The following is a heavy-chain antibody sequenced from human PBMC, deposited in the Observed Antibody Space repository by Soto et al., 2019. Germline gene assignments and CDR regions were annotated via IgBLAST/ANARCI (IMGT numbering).Heavy chain of an antibody. Sequence: QVQLVESGGGVVQPGRSLRLSCAASGFTFSSYAMHWVRQAPGKGLEWVVVISYDGSNKYYADSVKGRFTISRDNSKNTLYLQMNSLRAEDTAVYYCARGGDFWSGYLTYYYYYYYYGMDVWGQGTTVTVSS. CDR1: GFTFSSYA. V-gene: IGHV3-30-3*01. CDR3: ARGGDFWSGYLTYYYYYYYYGMDV. D-gene: IGHD3-3*01. CDR2: ISYDGSNK. J-gene: IGHJ6*02.